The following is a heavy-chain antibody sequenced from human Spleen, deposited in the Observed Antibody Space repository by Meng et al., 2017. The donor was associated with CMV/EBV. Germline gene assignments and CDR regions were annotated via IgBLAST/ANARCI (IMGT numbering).Heavy chain of an antibody. CDR1: GFTFSNYA. J-gene: IGHJ6*02. CDR2: INQDGSQK. Sequence: GGSLRLSCAASGFTFSNYAMTWARQAPGEGLEWVANINQDGSQKNYVDSVKGRFTISRDNAKNSLFLQMNSLRAEDTAVYYCARVAAAGRGMDVWGPGTTVTVSS. D-gene: IGHD6-13*01. V-gene: IGHV3-7*04. CDR3: ARVAAAGRGMDV.